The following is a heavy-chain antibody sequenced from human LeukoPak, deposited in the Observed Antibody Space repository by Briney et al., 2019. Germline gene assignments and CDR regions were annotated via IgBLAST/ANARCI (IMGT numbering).Heavy chain of an antibody. J-gene: IGHJ6*02. Sequence: TLRLSCAASGFTLCSYEMKWVCQAPGEGVERVSYTSISDTTINYAASAKGGSTFSRDNAKNSLYLQMNNLSAKDTAVYYCGKVIAAAGTGYYHLMDVWGQGTTVTVSS. CDR1: GFTLCSYE. V-gene: IGHV3-48*03. CDR3: GKVIAAAGTGYYHLMDV. D-gene: IGHD6-13*01. CDR2: TSISDTTI.